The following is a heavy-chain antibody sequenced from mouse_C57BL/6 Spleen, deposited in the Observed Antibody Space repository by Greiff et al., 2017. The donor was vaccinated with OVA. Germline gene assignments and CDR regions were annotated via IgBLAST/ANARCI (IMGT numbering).Heavy chain of an antibody. D-gene: IGHD2-5*01. CDR3: ARGGSNYVDAMDD. CDR1: GYTYTSYW. V-gene: IGHV1-69*01. Sequence: VQLQQPGAELVMPGASVKLSCKASGYTYTSYWMHWVKQRPGQGLEWIGEIDPSDSYTNYNQKFKGKSTLTVDKSSSTAYMQLSSLTSEDSAVYYCARGGSNYVDAMDDWGQGTSVTVSS. J-gene: IGHJ4*01. CDR2: IDPSDSYT.